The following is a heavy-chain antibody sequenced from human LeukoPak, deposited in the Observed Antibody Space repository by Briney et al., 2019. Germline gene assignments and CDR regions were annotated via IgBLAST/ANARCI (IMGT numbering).Heavy chain of an antibody. D-gene: IGHD6-6*01. CDR2: IYPGDSDT. J-gene: IGHJ4*02. CDR1: GYSFTSYW. V-gene: IGHV5-51*01. CDR3: ARRLLSSSALSYYFDY. Sequence: GESLKISCKGSGYSFTSYWIGWVRQMPGKGLEWMGIIYPGDSDTRYSPSFQGQVTISADKSISTAYLQWSSLKASDTAMYYCARRLLSSSALSYYFDYGGQGTLVTVSS.